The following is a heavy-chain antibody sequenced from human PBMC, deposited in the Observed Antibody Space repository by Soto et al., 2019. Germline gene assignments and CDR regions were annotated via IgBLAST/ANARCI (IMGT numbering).Heavy chain of an antibody. Sequence: QVQLVQSGAEVKKPGSSVKVSCKASGGTFSSYAISWVRQAPGQGLEGMGGIIPIIGTANYAHKFQSRVTIAADESTSTAYMELSSLRSEDTAVYYCAKEAAGRVYGMDVWGQGTTVTDS. CDR2: IIPIIGTA. D-gene: IGHD6-13*01. CDR3: AKEAAGRVYGMDV. J-gene: IGHJ6*02. V-gene: IGHV1-69*01. CDR1: GGTFSSYA.